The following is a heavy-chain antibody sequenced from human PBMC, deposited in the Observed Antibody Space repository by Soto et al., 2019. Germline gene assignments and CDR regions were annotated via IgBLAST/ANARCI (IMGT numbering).Heavy chain of an antibody. CDR3: ARVDYDSSGVNWFDP. V-gene: IGHV1-69*06. D-gene: IGHD3-22*01. CDR1: GGTFSSYA. Sequence: SVKVSCKASGGTFSSYAISWLRQAPGQGLEWMGGIIPIFGTANYAQKFQGRVTITADKSTSTAYMELSSLRSEDTAVYYCARVDYDSSGVNWFDPWGQGTLVTVSS. J-gene: IGHJ5*02. CDR2: IIPIFGTA.